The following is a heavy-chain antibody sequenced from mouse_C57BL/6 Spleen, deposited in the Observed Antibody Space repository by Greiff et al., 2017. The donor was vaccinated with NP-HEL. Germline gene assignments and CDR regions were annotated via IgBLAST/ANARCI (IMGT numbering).Heavy chain of an antibody. J-gene: IGHJ3*01. D-gene: IGHD1-1*01. CDR2: IRLKSDNYAT. V-gene: IGHV6-3*01. CDR1: GFTFSNYW. Sequence: EVQRVESGGGLVQPGGSMKLSCVASGFTFSNYWMNWVRQSPEKGLEWVAQIRLKSDNYATHYAESVKGRFTISRDDSKSSVYLQMNNLRAEDTGIYYCTVLYGSSYTWFAYWGQGTLVTVSA. CDR3: TVLYGSSYTWFAY.